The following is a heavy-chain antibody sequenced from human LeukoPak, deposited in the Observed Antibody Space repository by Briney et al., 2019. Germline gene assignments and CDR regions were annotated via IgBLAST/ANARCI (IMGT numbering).Heavy chain of an antibody. V-gene: IGHV3-23*01. CDR1: GFTFSSHG. J-gene: IGHJ4*02. Sequence: PGGSLRLSCAASGFTFSSHGMSWVRQAPAQGLEWVSGISGSGENTYNADSVKGRFTISRDNSRRTLYLQMDNLRVEDTAVYYCVRDRLNYASGYFGYWGQGTLVTVSS. CDR2: ISGSGENT. D-gene: IGHD3-10*01. CDR3: VRDRLNYASGYFGY.